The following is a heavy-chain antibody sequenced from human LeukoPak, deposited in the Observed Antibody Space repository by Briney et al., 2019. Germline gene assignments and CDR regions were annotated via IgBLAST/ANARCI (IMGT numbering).Heavy chain of an antibody. Sequence: GASVKVSCKASGYTFTSYYMHWVRQAPGQGLEWMGWINPNSGGTNYAQKFQGRVTMTRDTSISTAYMELSRLRSDDTAVYYCARDPFAMIVVVSGMDVWGQGTTVTVSS. CDR3: ARDPFAMIVVVSGMDV. CDR1: GYTFTSYY. J-gene: IGHJ6*02. V-gene: IGHV1-2*02. D-gene: IGHD3-22*01. CDR2: INPNSGGT.